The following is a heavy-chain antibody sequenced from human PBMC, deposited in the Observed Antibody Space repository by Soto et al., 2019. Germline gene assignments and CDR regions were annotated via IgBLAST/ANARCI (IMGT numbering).Heavy chain of an antibody. V-gene: IGHV1-18*04. Sequence: QVQLVQSGAEVKKPGASVKVSCKASGYTFTIYGISWVRQAPGQGLEGRGWISGDNGNTDYAQNLQARVTLTTDASTSSVYMELRSLRSDDTAVYYCARLDYYDSSGYYGYWGQGTLISVSS. D-gene: IGHD3-22*01. CDR3: ARLDYYDSSGYYGY. J-gene: IGHJ4*02. CDR2: ISGDNGNT. CDR1: GYTFTIYG.